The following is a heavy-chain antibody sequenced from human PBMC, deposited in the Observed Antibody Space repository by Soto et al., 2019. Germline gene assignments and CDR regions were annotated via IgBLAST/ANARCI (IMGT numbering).Heavy chain of an antibody. D-gene: IGHD6-19*01. J-gene: IGHJ4*02. CDR2: IHVGADRT. Sequence: QVPLVQSGTEVKEPGASVKVSCKASGYTFSDHFIHWVRQAPGQGLEWMGIIHVGADRTTYTQKFEGRVGFTRDMSTSTLCMEMGSLMSEDTAVYFCARDGGSGGWSYFDLWGQGTAVTVSS. CDR1: GYTFSDHF. CDR3: ARDGGSGGWSYFDL. V-gene: IGHV1-46*01.